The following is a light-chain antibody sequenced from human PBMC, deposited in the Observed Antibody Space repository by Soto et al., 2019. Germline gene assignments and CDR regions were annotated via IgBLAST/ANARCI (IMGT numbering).Light chain of an antibody. CDR2: LGS. V-gene: IGKV2-28*01. Sequence: DIVMTQSPLSLPVTPGEPASISCRSSQSLLHSNGDNYWDWYLQKPEQSPQLLIYLGSSRASGVPDRFSGGGSGTDFTLKISRVEAEDVGIYYCMQALQTPPTFGQGTKVDIK. CDR3: MQALQTPPT. CDR1: QSLLHSNGDNY. J-gene: IGKJ1*01.